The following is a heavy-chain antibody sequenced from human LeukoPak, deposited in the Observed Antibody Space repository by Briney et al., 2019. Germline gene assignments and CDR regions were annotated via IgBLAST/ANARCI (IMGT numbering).Heavy chain of an antibody. CDR3: ARTAASYYDFWSGPPTDAFDI. CDR1: GGSFSGYY. D-gene: IGHD3-3*01. CDR2: INHSGST. J-gene: IGHJ3*02. V-gene: IGHV4-34*01. Sequence: SETLSLACAVYGGSFSGYYWSWIRQPPGKGLEWIGEINHSGSTNYNPSLKSRVTISVDTSKNQFSLKLGSVTAADTAVYYCARTAASYYDFWSGPPTDAFDIWGQGTMVTVSS.